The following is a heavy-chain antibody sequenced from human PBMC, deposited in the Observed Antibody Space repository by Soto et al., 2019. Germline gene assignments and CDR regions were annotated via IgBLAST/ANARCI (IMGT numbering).Heavy chain of an antibody. CDR3: ARGGGVGVAGSAAFDM. CDR2: INPATGAA. Sequence: QLHLVQSGAVVKKPGASVTVSCSASGYPVTAYYMHWVRQAPGRGLEWMGGINPATGAAKYTQTFPGRVTMTGDTATSTVFMELGGLASEDTAGFFCARGGGVGVAGSAAFDMWGQGTLVTVSS. J-gene: IGHJ3*02. V-gene: IGHV1-2*02. CDR1: GYPVTAYY. D-gene: IGHD3-3*01.